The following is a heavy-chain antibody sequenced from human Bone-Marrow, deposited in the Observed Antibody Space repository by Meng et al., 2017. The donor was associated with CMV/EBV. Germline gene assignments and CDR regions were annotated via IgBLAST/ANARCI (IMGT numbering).Heavy chain of an antibody. V-gene: IGHV1-2*02. D-gene: IGHD3-3*01. Sequence: ASVKVSCKASGYTFTGYYMHWVRQAPGQGLEWMGWINPNSGGTNYAQKFQGRVTMTRDTSISTAYMELSRLRSDDTAVYYCARDHDSRFWSGHFPGYWGQGTLVTVDS. CDR3: ARDHDSRFWSGHFPGY. CDR2: INPNSGGT. CDR1: GYTFTGYY. J-gene: IGHJ4*02.